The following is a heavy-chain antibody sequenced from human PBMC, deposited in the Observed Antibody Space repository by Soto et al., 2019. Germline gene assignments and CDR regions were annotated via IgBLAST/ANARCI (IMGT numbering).Heavy chain of an antibody. D-gene: IGHD3-10*01. CDR1: GGSFSGYY. CDR3: ARGGGEYYYYGMDV. J-gene: IGHJ6*02. Sequence: SETLSLTCAVYGGSFSGYYWSWIRQPPGKGLEWIGEINHSGSTNYNPSLKSRVTISVDTSKNQFSLKLSSVTAADTAVYYCARGGGEYYYYGMDVWGQGTTVTVSS. CDR2: INHSGST. V-gene: IGHV4-34*01.